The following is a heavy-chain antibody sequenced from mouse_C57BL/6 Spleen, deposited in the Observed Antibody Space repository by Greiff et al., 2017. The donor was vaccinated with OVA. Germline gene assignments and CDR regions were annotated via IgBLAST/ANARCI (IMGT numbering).Heavy chain of an antibody. CDR2: FHPYNDDT. Sequence: QVQLKASGAELVKPGASVKMSCKASGYTFTTYPIEWMKQNHGKSLEWIGNFHPYNDDTKYNEKFKGKATLTVEKSSSTVYLELSRLTSDDSAVYYCARRVQGFYYFDYWGQGTTRTVSS. CDR1: GYTFTTYP. D-gene: IGHD5-1*01. J-gene: IGHJ2*01. CDR3: ARRVQGFYYFDY. V-gene: IGHV1-47*01.